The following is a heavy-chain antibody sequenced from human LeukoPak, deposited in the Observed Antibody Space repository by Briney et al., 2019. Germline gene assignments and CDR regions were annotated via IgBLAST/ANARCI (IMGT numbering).Heavy chain of an antibody. CDR2: IYTSGST. CDR1: GGSISSYY. Sequence: PSETLSLTFTVSGGSISSYYWSWIRQPAGKGREWIGRIYTSGSTNYNPSLKSRATMSVDTSKNQFSLKLSSVTAADTAVYYCARGRATWGYIVVVPAAQDTAIQGDAFDIWGQGTMVTVSS. J-gene: IGHJ3*02. D-gene: IGHD2-2*01. CDR3: ARGRATWGYIVVVPAAQDTAIQGDAFDI. V-gene: IGHV4-4*07.